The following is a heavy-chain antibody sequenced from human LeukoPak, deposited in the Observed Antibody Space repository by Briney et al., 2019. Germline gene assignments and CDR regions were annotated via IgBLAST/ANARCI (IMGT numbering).Heavy chain of an antibody. Sequence: PGRSLRLSCAASGFTFSLFGMRWVRQAPGKGLEWVSLISYDGSNKWYADSVEGRFTTSRDNSKNTLYLQMSSLRAEDTAVYYCAKGEPGISATRPDYWGQGALVSVSS. CDR3: AKGEPGISATRPDY. J-gene: IGHJ4*02. V-gene: IGHV3-30*18. CDR1: GFTFSLFG. D-gene: IGHD6-19*01. CDR2: ISYDGSNK.